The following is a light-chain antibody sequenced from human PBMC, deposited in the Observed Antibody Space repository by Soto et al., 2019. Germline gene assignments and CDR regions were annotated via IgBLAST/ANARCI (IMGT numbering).Light chain of an antibody. CDR3: AAWDDSLNGPV. CDR1: NSNIGTNA. Sequence: QSVLTQPPSVSEAPRQRFTISCSGSNSNIGTNAVNWYQQLPGEAPKLLIYYNDLLPSGVSDRFSASKSGSSAYLAISGLQSEDEADYYCAAWDDSLNGPVFGGGTKLTVL. CDR2: YND. V-gene: IGLV1-36*01. J-gene: IGLJ2*01.